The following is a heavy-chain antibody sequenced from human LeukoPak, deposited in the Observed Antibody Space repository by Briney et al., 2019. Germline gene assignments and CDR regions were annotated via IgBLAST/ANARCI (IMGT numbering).Heavy chain of an antibody. D-gene: IGHD3-3*01. CDR3: ARDPLRFLDGGPYV. CDR2: ISGSGGST. V-gene: IGHV3-21*01. CDR1: GIAFSSYW. J-gene: IGHJ6*04. Sequence: GGSLRLSCAASGIAFSSYWMHWVRHAPGKGLVWVSAISGSGGSTYYADSVKGRFTISRDNAKNSLYLQMNSLRAEDTAVYYCARDPLRFLDGGPYVWGKGTTVTVSS.